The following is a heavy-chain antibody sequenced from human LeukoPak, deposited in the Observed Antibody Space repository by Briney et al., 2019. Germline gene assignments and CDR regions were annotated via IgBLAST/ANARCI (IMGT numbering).Heavy chain of an antibody. V-gene: IGHV1-2*02. D-gene: IGHD6-19*01. Sequence: ASVKVSCKASRYTFTGYYMHRVRQAPGQGLEWMGWINPNSGGTNYAQKFQGRVTMTRDTSISTAYMELSRLRSDDTAVYYCARMAVAGTYYYYYGMDVWGQGATVTISS. CDR3: ARMAVAGTYYYYYGMDV. CDR2: INPNSGGT. J-gene: IGHJ6*02. CDR1: RYTFTGYY.